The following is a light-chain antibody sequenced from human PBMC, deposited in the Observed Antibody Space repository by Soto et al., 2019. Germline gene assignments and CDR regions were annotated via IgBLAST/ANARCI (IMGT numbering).Light chain of an antibody. J-gene: IGLJ1*01. CDR3: SSYASSNNFV. Sequence: QSALTQPPSASGSPGQSVTISCTGSNSDVGGYNFVSWYQQHPGKAPKLMFYEVSKRPSGVPDRFSGSKSGNTASLTVSGLQAEDEADYYCSSYASSNNFVFGTGTKVTVL. CDR1: NSDVGGYNF. V-gene: IGLV2-8*01. CDR2: EVS.